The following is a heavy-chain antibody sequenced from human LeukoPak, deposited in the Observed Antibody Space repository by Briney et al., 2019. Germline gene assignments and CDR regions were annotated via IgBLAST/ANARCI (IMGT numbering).Heavy chain of an antibody. CDR2: VSSSSSTT. Sequence: GGSLRLSCAASGFTFSSYNINWVRQAPWKGLEGISYVSSSSSTTHYADSVKGRFTISRDNAYNTLYLQMNSLRDEDTAVYYCARGRSGTGYQFDYWGQGTLVT. D-gene: IGHD1-1*01. CDR1: GFTFSSYN. V-gene: IGHV3-48*02. J-gene: IGHJ4*02. CDR3: ARGRSGTGYQFDY.